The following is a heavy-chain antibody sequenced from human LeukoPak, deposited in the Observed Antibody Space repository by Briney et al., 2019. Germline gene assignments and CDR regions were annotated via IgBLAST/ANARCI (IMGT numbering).Heavy chain of an antibody. V-gene: IGHV1-2*02. J-gene: IGHJ3*02. CDR3: ARNFVVVTATMGFYAFDI. CDR1: GYTFTGYY. CDR2: INPNSGGT. Sequence: ASVNVSCMASGYTFTGYYMHWVRQAPGQGLEWMGWINPNSGGTNYAQKFQGRVTMTTDTSISTAYMELSRLRSDDTAVYYCARNFVVVTATMGFYAFDIWGQGTMVTVSS. D-gene: IGHD2-21*02.